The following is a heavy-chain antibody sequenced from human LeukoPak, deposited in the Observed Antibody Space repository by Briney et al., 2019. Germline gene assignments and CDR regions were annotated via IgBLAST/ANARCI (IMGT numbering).Heavy chain of an antibody. Sequence: GASVKVSCKASGYTFTSYYMHWVRQAPGQGLEWMGIINPSGGSTSYAQKFQGRVTMTRDMSTSTVYMELSSLRSEDTAVYYCAREWGIAAAIVGWGQGTLVTVSS. CDR1: GYTFTSYY. CDR3: AREWGIAAAIVG. D-gene: IGHD6-13*01. CDR2: INPSGGST. J-gene: IGHJ4*02. V-gene: IGHV1-46*01.